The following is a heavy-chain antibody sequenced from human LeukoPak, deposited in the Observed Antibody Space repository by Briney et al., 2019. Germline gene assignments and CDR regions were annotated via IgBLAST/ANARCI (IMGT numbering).Heavy chain of an antibody. Sequence: PSETLSLTCTVSGGSISSYYWSWIRQPPGKGLEWIGYIYYSGSTNYNPSLKSRVTISVDTSKNQFSLKLSSVTAADTAVCYCARRGRVGATFDYWGQGTLVTVSS. CDR1: GGSISSYY. J-gene: IGHJ4*02. V-gene: IGHV4-59*08. CDR3: ARRGRVGATFDY. D-gene: IGHD1-26*01. CDR2: IYYSGST.